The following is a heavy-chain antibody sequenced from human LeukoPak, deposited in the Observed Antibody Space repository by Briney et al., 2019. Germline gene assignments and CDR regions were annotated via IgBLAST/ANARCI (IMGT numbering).Heavy chain of an antibody. V-gene: IGHV4-34*01. J-gene: IGHJ3*02. CDR2: INHSGGT. Sequence: SETLSLTCAVYGGSFSGYYWSWIRQPPGKGLEWIGEINHSGGTNYNPSPKSRVTISVDTSNNQFSLRLSSVTAADTAVYYCASAMIGVPDDAFDIWGQGTMVTVSS. D-gene: IGHD3-22*01. CDR3: ASAMIGVPDDAFDI. CDR1: GGSFSGYY.